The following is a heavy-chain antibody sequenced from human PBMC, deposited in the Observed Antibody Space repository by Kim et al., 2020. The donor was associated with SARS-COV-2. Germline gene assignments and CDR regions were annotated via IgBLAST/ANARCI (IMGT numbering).Heavy chain of an antibody. CDR1: GFTFSSYA. Sequence: GGSLRLSCAASGFTFSSYAMHWVRQAPGKGLEWVAVISYDGSNKYYADSVKGRFTISRDNSKNTLYLQMNSLRAEDTAVYYCARVKDSSSWYWGKNYYFDYWGQGTLVTVSS. V-gene: IGHV3-30*04. CDR2: ISYDGSNK. CDR3: ARVKDSSSWYWGKNYYFDY. D-gene: IGHD6-13*01. J-gene: IGHJ4*02.